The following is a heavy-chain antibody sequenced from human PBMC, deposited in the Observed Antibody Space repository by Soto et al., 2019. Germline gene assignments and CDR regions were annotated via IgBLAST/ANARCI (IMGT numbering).Heavy chain of an antibody. V-gene: IGHV1-18*01. D-gene: IGHD1-20*01. CDR3: ARDTESNRYND. J-gene: IGHJ1*01. CDR1: CYTFRTSG. CDR2: IRPDNGNR. Sequence: QVPVLQSGPEVKRPGSSVTVACKTSCYTFRTSGISWVRQATGQGLEWVGWIRPDNGNRKSAQRLQGRVTLTTDTSASTGYMELRSLTSDDTDMYYCARDTESNRYNDCGQGTLVTVSS.